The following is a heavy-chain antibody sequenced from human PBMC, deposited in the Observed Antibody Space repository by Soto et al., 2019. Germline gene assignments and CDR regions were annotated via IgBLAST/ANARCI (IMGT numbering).Heavy chain of an antibody. D-gene: IGHD3-9*01. CDR2: IDWDDDK. J-gene: IGHJ5*02. Sequence: LVNPTQTLTLTCTFSGFSLSTSGMCVSWIRQPPGKAMEWLARIDWDDDKYYSTSLKTRLTISKDTSKNQVVLTMTNMDTVHTATYHSARRDYDILASTWFDPWAQVTLVPVSS. V-gene: IGHV2-70*11. CDR3: ARRDYDILASTWFDP. CDR1: GFSLSTSGMC.